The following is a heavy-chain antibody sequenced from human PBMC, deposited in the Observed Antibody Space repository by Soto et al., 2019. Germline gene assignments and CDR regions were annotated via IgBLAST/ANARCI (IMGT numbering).Heavy chain of an antibody. CDR1: GGSISSYY. V-gene: IGHV4-59*12. J-gene: IGHJ5*02. Sequence: SETLSLTCTVSGGSISSYYWSWIRQPPGKGLEWIGYIYYSGSTNYNPSLKSRVTISVDTSKNQFSLKVTSVTAADTAVYYCARSNTGFDPWGLGTLVTVSS. D-gene: IGHD4-4*01. CDR3: ARSNTGFDP. CDR2: IYYSGST.